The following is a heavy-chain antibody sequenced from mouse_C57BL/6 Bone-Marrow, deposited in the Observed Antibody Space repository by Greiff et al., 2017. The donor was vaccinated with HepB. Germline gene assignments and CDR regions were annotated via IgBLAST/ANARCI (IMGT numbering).Heavy chain of an antibody. J-gene: IGHJ2*01. CDR1: GFTFSDYG. CDR2: ISSGSSTI. V-gene: IGHV5-17*01. Sequence: EVKLVESGGGLVKPGGSLKLSCAASGFTFSDYGMHWVRQAPEKGLEWVAYISSGSSTIYYADTVKGRFTISRDNAKTTLFLQMTSLRSEDTAMYYCARHDYDYFDYWGQGTTLTVSS. CDR3: ARHDYDYFDY. D-gene: IGHD2-4*01.